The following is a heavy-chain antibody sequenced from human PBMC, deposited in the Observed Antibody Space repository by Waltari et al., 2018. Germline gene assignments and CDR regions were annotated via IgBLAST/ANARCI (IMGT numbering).Heavy chain of an antibody. V-gene: IGHV4-39*01. CDR3: ATYIGASVGTAAFDV. Sequence: QLQLQESGPRLVRPSETLSLICRVPGVPITSNRHYWPWIRQSPGQGLEWIGTVSYSGTTYISPSLKSRVSVSRDTSKNQVSLILGSVTAADMAVYYCATYIGASVGTAAFDVWGQGTMVTVSS. J-gene: IGHJ3*01. D-gene: IGHD5-12*01. CDR1: GVPITSNRHY. CDR2: VSYSGTT.